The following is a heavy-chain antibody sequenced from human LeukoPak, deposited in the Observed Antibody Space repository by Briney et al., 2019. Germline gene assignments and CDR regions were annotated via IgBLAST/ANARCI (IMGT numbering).Heavy chain of an antibody. CDR1: GYTFTSHY. D-gene: IGHD4-17*01. J-gene: IGHJ4*02. Sequence: ASVKVSCKASGYTFTSHYINWVRQAPGQVLEWMGWINPNSGDTVHAQNFQGRVTMTRDTSISTAYMELTRLTSDDTAVYYCASTMTTVLYFHYWGKGTLVTVSS. CDR2: INPNSGDT. CDR3: ASTMTTVLYFHY. V-gene: IGHV1-2*02.